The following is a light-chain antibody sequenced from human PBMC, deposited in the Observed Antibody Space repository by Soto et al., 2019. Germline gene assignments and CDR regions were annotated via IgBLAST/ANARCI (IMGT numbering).Light chain of an antibody. J-gene: IGKJ1*01. CDR2: GAS. CDR3: QQYNNWPRT. Sequence: ETIMTQSPATLSVSPGERATLSCRASQTVTSNLAWYQQKPGQAPRLLIYGASTRASGIPARFSGRESGTEFTLTISSLQSEDFALYYCQQYNNWPRTFGQGTKVEVK. V-gene: IGKV3-15*01. CDR1: QTVTSN.